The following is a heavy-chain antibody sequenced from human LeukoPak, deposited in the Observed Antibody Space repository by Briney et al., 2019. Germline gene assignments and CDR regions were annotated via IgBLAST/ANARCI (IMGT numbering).Heavy chain of an antibody. CDR3: ARGQYDSSGYPDY. J-gene: IGHJ4*02. Sequence: SETLSLTCTVSGGSISSYYWSWIRQPPGKGLEWIGYIHYSGSTYYNPSLTSRVTISIDTSKNQFSLKLSSVTAADTAVYYCARGQYDSSGYPDYWGQGTLVTVSS. CDR2: IHYSGST. CDR1: GGSISSYY. D-gene: IGHD3-22*01. V-gene: IGHV4-59*12.